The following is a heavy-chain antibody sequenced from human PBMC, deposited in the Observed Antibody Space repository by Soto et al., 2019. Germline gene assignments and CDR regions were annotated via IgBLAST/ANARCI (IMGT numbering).Heavy chain of an antibody. CDR3: ARGQRARTTVTTYWFDP. J-gene: IGHJ5*02. V-gene: IGHV1-8*01. D-gene: IGHD4-17*01. Sequence: GASVKVSCKASGYTFTSYDINWVRQATGQGLEWMGWMNPNSGNTGYAQKFQGRVTMTRNTSISTAYMELSSLRSEDTAVYYCARGQRARTTVTTYWFDPWGQGTLVTVSS. CDR2: MNPNSGNT. CDR1: GYTFTSYD.